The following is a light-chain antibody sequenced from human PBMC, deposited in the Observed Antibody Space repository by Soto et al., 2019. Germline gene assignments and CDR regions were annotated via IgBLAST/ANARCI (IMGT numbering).Light chain of an antibody. J-gene: IGLJ1*01. Sequence: QSALTQPASVSGSPGQSITISCTGTSSDVGSYNLVSWYQQHPGKAPKLMIYEVTKRPSGVSNRFSGSKSGNTASLTISGLQAEYEADYSCCSYAGSNTFVFGTGTKLTVL. V-gene: IGLV2-23*02. CDR1: SSDVGSYNL. CDR2: EVT. CDR3: CSYAGSNTFV.